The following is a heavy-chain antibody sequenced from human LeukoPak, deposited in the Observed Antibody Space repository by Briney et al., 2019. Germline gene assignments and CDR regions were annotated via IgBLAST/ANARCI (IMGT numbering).Heavy chain of an antibody. CDR2: IYTSGST. V-gene: IGHV4-61*02. J-gene: IGHJ4*02. Sequence: SQTLSLTCTVSGGSISSGSYYWSWIRQPAGKGLEWIGRIYTSGSTNYNPSLKSRVTISIDTSKNHFSLKLSSVTAADTAVYYCARDGDDSSGYFFWGQGTLVTVSS. CDR3: ARDGDDSSGYFF. D-gene: IGHD3-22*01. CDR1: GGSISSGSYY.